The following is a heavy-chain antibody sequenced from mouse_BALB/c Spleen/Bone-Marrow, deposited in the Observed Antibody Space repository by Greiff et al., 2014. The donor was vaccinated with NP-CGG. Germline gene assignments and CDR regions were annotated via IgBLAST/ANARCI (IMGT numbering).Heavy chain of an antibody. CDR3: AGNGYYGWIAY. Sequence: EVQGVESGGGLVQPGGSLKLSCAASGFDFSRYWMTWVRQAPGKGLEWIGEINPDSSTINYTPSLEDKFIISRDNAKNTLYLQMSKVRSEDTALYDCAGNGYYGWIAYWGQGTLVTVSA. V-gene: IGHV4-1*02. CDR2: INPDSSTI. J-gene: IGHJ3*01. CDR1: GFDFSRYW. D-gene: IGHD2-3*01.